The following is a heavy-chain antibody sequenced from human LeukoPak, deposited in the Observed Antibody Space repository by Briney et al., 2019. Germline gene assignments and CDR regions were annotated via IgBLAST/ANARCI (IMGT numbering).Heavy chain of an antibody. Sequence: PGRSLRLSCAASGFTFIAYGMHWVRQAPGKGLEWVAVTSYDGNSKYYADSVKGRFTISRDNSKNTLYLQMNSLRAEDTALYYCAKGGGSGYGPGSLSNWGQGTLVTVSS. V-gene: IGHV3-30*18. CDR3: AKGGGSGYGPGSLSN. CDR1: GFTFIAYG. CDR2: TSYDGNSK. J-gene: IGHJ4*02. D-gene: IGHD3-10*01.